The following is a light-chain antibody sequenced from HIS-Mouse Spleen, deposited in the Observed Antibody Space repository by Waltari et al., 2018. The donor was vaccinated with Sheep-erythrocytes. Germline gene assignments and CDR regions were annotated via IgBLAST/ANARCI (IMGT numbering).Light chain of an antibody. CDR1: RRDVRGYYL. J-gene: IGLJ3*02. CDR3: CSYAGSSTPWV. V-gene: IGLV2-23*01. Sequence: QSALTQPASVSGSPGQSITISCTGPRRDVRGYYLFSWYQQQPGKAPKLIIYEGSKRPSGVSNRFSGSKSGNTASLTISGLQAEDEADYYCCSYAGSSTPWVFGGGTKLTVL. CDR2: EGS.